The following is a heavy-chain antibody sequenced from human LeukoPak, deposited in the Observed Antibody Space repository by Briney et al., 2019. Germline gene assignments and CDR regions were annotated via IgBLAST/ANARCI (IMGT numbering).Heavy chain of an antibody. CDR3: ARGGNILTGYFSDDDAFDI. Sequence: SVKVSCKASGGTYSSYAISWVRQDPGQGLEWMGGIIPIFGTANYAQKFQGRVTITADESTSTAYMELSSLRSEDTAVYYCARGGNILTGYFSDDDAFDIWGQGTMVTVSS. J-gene: IGHJ3*02. V-gene: IGHV1-69*01. D-gene: IGHD3-9*01. CDR1: GGTYSSYA. CDR2: IIPIFGTA.